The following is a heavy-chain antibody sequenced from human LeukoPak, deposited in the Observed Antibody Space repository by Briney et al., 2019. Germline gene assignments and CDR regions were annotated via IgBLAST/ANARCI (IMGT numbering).Heavy chain of an antibody. J-gene: IGHJ4*02. D-gene: IGHD6-13*01. CDR3: ARGPSYNPYSSSWLTD. CDR1: GGSFSGYY. Sequence: SETLSLTCAVYGGSFSGYYWSWIRQPPGKGLEWIGEINHSGSTKYNPSPKSRVTISVDTSKIQFSRMRSSVTAADTAVYYCARGPSYNPYSSSWLTDWGQGTLVTVSS. CDR2: INHSGST. V-gene: IGHV4-34*01.